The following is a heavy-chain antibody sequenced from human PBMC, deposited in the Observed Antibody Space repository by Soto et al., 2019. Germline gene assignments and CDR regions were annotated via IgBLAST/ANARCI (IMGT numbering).Heavy chain of an antibody. CDR1: GYTFTHYA. CDR3: ARQGDSRILRDTFDI. Sequence: ASVKVSCKSSGYTFTHYAMHWVRQAPGQGLEWLGWTNTDNGYTAFSQKFQGRVSITMDTSASTAYVELSSLTSEDTGVYYCARQGDSRILRDTFDIWGQGTLVTVSS. CDR2: TNTDNGYT. J-gene: IGHJ3*02. D-gene: IGHD2-8*01. V-gene: IGHV1-3*04.